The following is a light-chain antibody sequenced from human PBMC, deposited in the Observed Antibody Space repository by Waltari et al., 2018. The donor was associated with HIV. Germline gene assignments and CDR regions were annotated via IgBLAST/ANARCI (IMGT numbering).Light chain of an antibody. Sequence: QSALTQPRSVSGSPGQSVTISCTGTSSDVGGYNYVSCYQQHPGKAHRLMIYDVNRLPSGVPGRFSGSKSGNTASLTSSGLQAEDEADYYCCSYAGSYTYVFGTGTEVTVL. V-gene: IGLV2-11*01. CDR3: CSYAGSYTYV. CDR2: DVN. J-gene: IGLJ1*01. CDR1: SSDVGGYNY.